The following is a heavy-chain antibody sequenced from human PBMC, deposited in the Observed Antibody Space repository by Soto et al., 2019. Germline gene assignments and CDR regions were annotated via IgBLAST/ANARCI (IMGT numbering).Heavy chain of an antibody. CDR2: TYYRSKWYN. Sequence: SQTLSLTCAISGDSVSSNSAAWNWIRQSPSRGLEWLGRTYYRSKWYNDYAVSVKSRITINPDTSKNQFSLQLNSVTPEDTAVYYCAREFFPQDDIVLMVYAIPPLDPQYYFDYWGQGTLVTVSS. CDR1: GDSVSSNSAA. D-gene: IGHD2-8*01. V-gene: IGHV6-1*01. J-gene: IGHJ4*02. CDR3: AREFFPQDDIVLMVYAIPPLDPQYYFDY.